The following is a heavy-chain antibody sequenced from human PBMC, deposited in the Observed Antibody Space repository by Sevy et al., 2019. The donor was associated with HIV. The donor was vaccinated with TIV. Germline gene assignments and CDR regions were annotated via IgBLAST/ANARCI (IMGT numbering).Heavy chain of an antibody. J-gene: IGHJ6*02. Sequence: GGSLRLSCAASGFTFSSYGMHWVRQAPGKGLEWVAVISYDGSNKYYADSVKGRFTISRDNSKNTLSLQMYSLRAEDTAVYYCAKDQGGYSYGLPGYYYYGMDVWGQGTTVTVSS. CDR3: AKDQGGYSYGLPGYYYYGMDV. CDR1: GFTFSSYG. CDR2: ISYDGSNK. D-gene: IGHD5-18*01. V-gene: IGHV3-30*18.